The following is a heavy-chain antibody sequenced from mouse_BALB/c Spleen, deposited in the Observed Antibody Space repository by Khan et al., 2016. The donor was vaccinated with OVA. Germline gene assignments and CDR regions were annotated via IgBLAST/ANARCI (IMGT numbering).Heavy chain of an antibody. CDR1: GYTFTNYG. V-gene: IGHV9-3-1*01. CDR3: ARVGYNGTMDY. J-gene: IGHJ4*01. CDR2: INTYTGEP. D-gene: IGHD2-14*01. Sequence: QIQLVQSGPELKKPGETVKISCKASGYTFTNYGMNWVKQAPGKGLKWMGWINTYTGEPTYADDFKGRFAFSLETSASTAYLQINNLKNEDTATHFCARVGYNGTMDYWGQRTSVTVSS.